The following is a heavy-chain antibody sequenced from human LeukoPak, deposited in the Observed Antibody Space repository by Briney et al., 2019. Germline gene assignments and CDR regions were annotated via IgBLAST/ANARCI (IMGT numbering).Heavy chain of an antibody. CDR2: TYYRSKWYN. CDR3: ARDKGGGVDTALAY. Sequence: SHTLSLTCAISGDSVSSNSATWNWIRQSPSRGLEWLERTYYRSKWYNNYAVSVKSRITIIPDTSNNQFSLQLNSVTPEDTAVYYCARDKGGGVDTALAYWGQGTLVTVSS. V-gene: IGHV6-1*01. J-gene: IGHJ4*02. CDR1: GDSVSSNSAT. D-gene: IGHD5-18*01.